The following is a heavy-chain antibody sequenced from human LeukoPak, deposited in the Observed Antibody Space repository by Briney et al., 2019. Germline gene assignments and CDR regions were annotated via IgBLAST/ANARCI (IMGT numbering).Heavy chain of an antibody. Sequence: SETLSLTCTVSGGSISSYSRSWIRQPPGKGLEWIGYIYYSGSTTYNPSLKSRGTISVDTSKNQFSLKLSSVTAADTAVYYCARHVTSGGRDSSGYYGYGEFDYWGQGTLVTVSS. CDR3: ARHVTSGGRDSSGYYGYGEFDY. CDR2: IYYSGST. J-gene: IGHJ4*02. D-gene: IGHD3-22*01. CDR1: GGSISSYS. V-gene: IGHV4-59*08.